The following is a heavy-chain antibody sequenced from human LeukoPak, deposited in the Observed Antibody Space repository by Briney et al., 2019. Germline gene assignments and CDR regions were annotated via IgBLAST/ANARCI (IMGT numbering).Heavy chain of an antibody. Sequence: GGSLRLSCAASGFTFSSYGMHWVRQAPGKGLEWVAFIRYDGNNKYYADSVKGRFTISRDNSKNTLYLQMNSLRAEDTAVYYCAKWGDGYKENYWGQGTLVTVSS. V-gene: IGHV3-30*02. D-gene: IGHD5-24*01. CDR2: IRYDGNNK. CDR1: GFTFSSYG. J-gene: IGHJ4*02. CDR3: AKWGDGYKENY.